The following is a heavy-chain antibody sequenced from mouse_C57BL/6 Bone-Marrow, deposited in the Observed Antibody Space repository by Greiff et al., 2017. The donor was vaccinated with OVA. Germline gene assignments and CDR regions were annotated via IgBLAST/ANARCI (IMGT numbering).Heavy chain of an antibody. CDR1: GYTFTDYE. V-gene: IGHV1-15*01. CDR3: TRGYSNYYAMDY. J-gene: IGHJ4*01. Sequence: VQLQQSGAELVRPGASVTLSCKASGYTFTDYEMHWVKQTPVHGLEWIGAIDPETGGTASNQQFQGKAILTADKSSSTSYMELRSLTAEDSAVYYGTRGYSNYYAMDYWGQGTSVTVSS. CDR2: IDPETGGT. D-gene: IGHD2-5*01.